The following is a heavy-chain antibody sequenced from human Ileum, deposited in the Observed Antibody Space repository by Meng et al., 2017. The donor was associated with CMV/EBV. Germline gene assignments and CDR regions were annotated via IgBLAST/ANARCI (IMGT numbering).Heavy chain of an antibody. CDR2: LRTSGTT. CDR3: GRAGARGVPVDM. D-gene: IGHD3-10*01. J-gene: IGHJ4*02. Sequence: QVQLKESGPGLVKPSEPLSLTCIVSGDSISGYHWTWIRQPAGKGLEWIGRLRTSGTTDHNPSLKSRVTLSIDTSKNQFSLKLNSVTAADTAVYYCGRAGARGVPVDMWGQGTLVTVSS. CDR1: GDSISGYH. V-gene: IGHV4-4*07.